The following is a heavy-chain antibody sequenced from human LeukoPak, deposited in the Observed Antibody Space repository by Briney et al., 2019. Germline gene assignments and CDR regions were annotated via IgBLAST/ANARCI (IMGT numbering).Heavy chain of an antibody. D-gene: IGHD5-18*01. CDR2: IIPIFGTA. CDR3: GRGGVTAMAPFDY. CDR1: GGTFSSYA. J-gene: IGHJ4*02. Sequence: GASVKVSCKASGGTFSSYAISWVRQAPGQGLEWMGGIIPIFGTANYAQKFQGRVTITADESTSTAYMELSGLRSEDTAVYYCGRGGVTAMAPFDYWGQGTLVTVSS. V-gene: IGHV1-69*13.